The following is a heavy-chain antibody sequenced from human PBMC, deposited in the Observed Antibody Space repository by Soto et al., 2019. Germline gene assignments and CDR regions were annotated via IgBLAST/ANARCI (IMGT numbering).Heavy chain of an antibody. Sequence: PSEILSLACAVYGGSFSGYYWSWIRQPPGKGLEWIGEINHSGSTNYNPSLKSRVTISVDTSKNQFSLKLSSVTAADTAVYYCARDGGDGGSRYYYGSGSYYNRPKYGLDVWGQGTTVTSP. J-gene: IGHJ6*02. CDR1: GGSFSGYY. D-gene: IGHD3-10*01. V-gene: IGHV4-34*01. CDR3: ARDGGDGGSRYYYGSGSYYNRPKYGLDV. CDR2: INHSGST.